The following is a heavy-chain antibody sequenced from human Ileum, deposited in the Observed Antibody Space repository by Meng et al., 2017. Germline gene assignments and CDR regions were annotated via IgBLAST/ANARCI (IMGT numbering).Heavy chain of an antibody. D-gene: IGHD3-16*02. CDR2: VFYSGST. J-gene: IGHJ4*02. Sequence: QWQPQESGPGLVEPSETLSLACTVSGDSLGTHYWSWIRQPPGKGLEWIGYVFYSGSTNYNPSLKSRVAISVDTSKNQVSLKLTSVTAADTAVYYCARSFHESSWGSYRYLFGLWGQGALVTVSS. V-gene: IGHV4-59*11. CDR1: GDSLGTHY. CDR3: ARSFHESSWGSYRYLFGL.